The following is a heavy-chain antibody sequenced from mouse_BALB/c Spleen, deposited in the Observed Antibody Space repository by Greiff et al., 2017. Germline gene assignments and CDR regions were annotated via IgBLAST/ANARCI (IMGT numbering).Heavy chain of an antibody. V-gene: IGHV5-6-5*01. D-gene: IGHD2-10*01. Sequence: DVMLVESGGGLVKPGGSLKLSCAASGFTFSSYAMSWVRQTPEKRLEWVASISSGGSTYYPDSVKGRFTISRDNARNILYLQMSSLRSEDTAMYYCARETYSYAMDYWGQGTSVTVSS. CDR2: ISSGGST. J-gene: IGHJ4*01. CDR1: GFTFSSYA. CDR3: ARETYSYAMDY.